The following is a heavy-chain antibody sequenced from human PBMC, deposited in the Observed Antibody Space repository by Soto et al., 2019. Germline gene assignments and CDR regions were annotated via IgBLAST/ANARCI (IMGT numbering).Heavy chain of an antibody. V-gene: IGHV4-31*03. CDR2: TYYSGST. CDR1: GGSISSGGYY. Sequence: SETLSLTCTVSGGSISSGGYYWSWIRQHPGKGLEWIGYTYYSGSTYYNPSLKSRVTISVDTSKNQFSLKLSSVTAADTAVYYCAREETDDAFDIWGQGTMVTVSS. J-gene: IGHJ3*02. CDR3: AREETDDAFDI.